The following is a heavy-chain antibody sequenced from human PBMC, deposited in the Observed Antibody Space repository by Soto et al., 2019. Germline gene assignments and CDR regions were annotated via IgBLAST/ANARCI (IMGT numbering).Heavy chain of an antibody. V-gene: IGHV4-31*11. Sequence: SETLSLTCAVSGGSISSGGYSWSWIRQHPGKGLEWIGYIYYSGSTYYNPSLKSRVTISVDTSKNQFSLKLSSVTAADTAVYYCARSVVAASRGYYYYGMDVWGQGTTVTVSS. CDR1: GGSISSGGYS. D-gene: IGHD5-12*01. CDR2: IYYSGST. J-gene: IGHJ6*02. CDR3: ARSVVAASRGYYYYGMDV.